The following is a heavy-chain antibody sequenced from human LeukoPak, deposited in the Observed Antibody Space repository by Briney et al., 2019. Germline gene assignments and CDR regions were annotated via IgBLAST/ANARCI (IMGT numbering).Heavy chain of an antibody. CDR2: IIPIFGTA. Sequence: ASVKVSCKASGGTFSSYAISWVRQAPGQGLEWMGGIIPIFGTANYAQKFQGRVTITADESTSTAYMELSSLRSEDTAVYYCARRKYYYGSGSRDDAFDIWGQGTMVTVSS. CDR1: GGTFSSYA. CDR3: ARRKYYYGSGSRDDAFDI. D-gene: IGHD3-10*01. V-gene: IGHV1-69*13. J-gene: IGHJ3*02.